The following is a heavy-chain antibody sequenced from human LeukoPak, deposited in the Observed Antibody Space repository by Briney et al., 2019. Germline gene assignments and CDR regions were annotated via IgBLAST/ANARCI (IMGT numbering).Heavy chain of an antibody. Sequence: SETLSLTCTVSGDSFSSSFYYWGWNRQAPGKGLEWIGSIYYSGSTYYNPSLKSRVTISLDTSKNQFSLKLSSVTAADTAVYYCARHSYCSGGSCYYYYYMDAWGKGTTVTISS. CDR2: IYYSGST. CDR3: ARHSYCSGGSCYYYYYMDA. CDR1: GDSFSSSFYY. D-gene: IGHD2-15*01. V-gene: IGHV4-39*01. J-gene: IGHJ6*03.